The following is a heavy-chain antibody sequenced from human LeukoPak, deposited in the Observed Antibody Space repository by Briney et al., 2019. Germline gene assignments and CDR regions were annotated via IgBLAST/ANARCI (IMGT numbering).Heavy chain of an antibody. CDR1: GYTFTHYD. CDR3: ARMYSSNWDFDY. CDR2: VGPRSGNT. J-gene: IGHJ4*02. V-gene: IGHV1-8*01. D-gene: IGHD6-13*01. Sequence: ASVTVSHMPSGYTFTHYDIHWVRQATGQGPEWLGWVGPRSGNTGCAQKFQDRVTMTRDTPINTAYLELSSLDFEDTAVYYCARMYSSNWDFDYWGQGTLITVSS.